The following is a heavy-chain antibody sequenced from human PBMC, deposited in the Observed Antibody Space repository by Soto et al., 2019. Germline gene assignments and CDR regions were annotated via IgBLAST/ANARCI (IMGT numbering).Heavy chain of an antibody. D-gene: IGHD5-18*01. CDR2: TRNKANSYTT. CDR1: GFTFSDHY. J-gene: IGHJ4*02. V-gene: IGHV3-72*01. CDR3: ARVRGYSYGYYFDY. Sequence: EVQLVESGGGLVQPGGSLRLSCAASGFTFSDHYMDWVRQAPGKGLEWVGRTRNKANSYTTEYAASVKGRFTISRDDSKNSLYLQMNSLKTEDTAVYYCARVRGYSYGYYFDYCGQGTLVTVSS.